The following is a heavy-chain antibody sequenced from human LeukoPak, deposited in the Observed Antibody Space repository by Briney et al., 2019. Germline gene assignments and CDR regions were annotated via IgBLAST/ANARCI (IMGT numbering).Heavy chain of an antibody. CDR1: GYTFTDYY. D-gene: IGHD6-13*01. CDR2: INPNSGGT. Sequence: ASVKVSCKASGYTFTDYYMHWVRQAPGQGLEWMGWINPNSGGTNYAQKFQGRVTMTRDTSISTAYMELSRLRSDDTAVYYCARGGYSSSWYEYFQHWGQGTLVTVSS. CDR3: ARGGYSSSWYEYFQH. V-gene: IGHV1-2*02. J-gene: IGHJ1*01.